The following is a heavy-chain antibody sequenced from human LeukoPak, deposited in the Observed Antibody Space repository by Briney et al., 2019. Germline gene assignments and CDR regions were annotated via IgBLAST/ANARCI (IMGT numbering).Heavy chain of an antibody. J-gene: IGHJ4*02. CDR1: GFTFDDYA. CDR2: SGSI. D-gene: IGHD6-19*01. CDR3: ARAFVLYSSGPRDY. V-gene: IGHV3-9*01. Sequence: PGRSLRLSCAASGFTFDDYAMHWVRQAPGKGLEWVSGSGSIGYADSVKGRFTISRDNAKNSLYLQMNSLRAEDTAVYYCARAFVLYSSGPRDYWGQGTLVTVSS.